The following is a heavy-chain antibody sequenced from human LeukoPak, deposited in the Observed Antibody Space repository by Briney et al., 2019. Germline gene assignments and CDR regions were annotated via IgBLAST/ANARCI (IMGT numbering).Heavy chain of an antibody. CDR2: ISTSNGHT. V-gene: IGHV1-18*01. D-gene: IGHD3-16*02. CDR1: GYTFTSYG. Sequence: ASVKVSCKASGYTFTSYGISWVRQAPGQGLEWMGWISTSNGHTNYAQNLQGRVTMTTDTSTSTAYMELSSLRSEDTAVYYCATVVYYDYVWGSYRYTNFDYWGQGTLVTVSS. CDR3: ATVVYYDYVWGSYRYTNFDY. J-gene: IGHJ4*02.